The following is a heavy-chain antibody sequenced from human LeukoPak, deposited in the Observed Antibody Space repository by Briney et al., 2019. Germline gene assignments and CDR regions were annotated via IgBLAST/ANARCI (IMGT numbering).Heavy chain of an antibody. J-gene: IGHJ5*02. D-gene: IGHD2-15*01. V-gene: IGHV4-61*02. CDR2: IYTSGST. CDR1: GGSISSGSYY. Sequence: SQTLSLTCTVSGGSISSGSYYWSWIRQPAGKGLEWIGRIYTSGSTNYNPSLKSRVTISVDTSKNQFSLKLSPVTAADTAVYYCARVVAALLDNWFDPWGQGTLVTVSS. CDR3: ARVVAALLDNWFDP.